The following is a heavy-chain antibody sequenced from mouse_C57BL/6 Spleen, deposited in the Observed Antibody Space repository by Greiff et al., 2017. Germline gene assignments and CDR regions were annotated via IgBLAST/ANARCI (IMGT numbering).Heavy chain of an antibody. J-gene: IGHJ1*03. CDR3: ARHLPYYYGSSYGYFDV. D-gene: IGHD1-1*01. CDR1: GYTFTEYT. V-gene: IGHV1-62-2*01. CDR2: FYPGSGSI. Sequence: VQLQQSGAELVKPGASVKLSCKASGYTFTEYTIHWVKQRSGQGLEWIGWFYPGSGSIKYNEKFKDKATLTADKSSSTVYMELSRLTSADSAVYFCARHLPYYYGSSYGYFDVWGTGTTVTVSS.